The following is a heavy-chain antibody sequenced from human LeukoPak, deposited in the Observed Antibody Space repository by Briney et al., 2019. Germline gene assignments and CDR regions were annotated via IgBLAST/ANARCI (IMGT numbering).Heavy chain of an antibody. CDR2: ISSSRNYI. CDR3: ARDGSGYCSSTSCYGVGTFDI. D-gene: IGHD2-2*01. J-gene: IGHJ3*02. CDR1: GLPFSRYS. Sequence: GGSLTLHCDASGLPFSRYSTNWVHQAPGKALAWLSSISSSRNYIYYADSVKGRFTITRDNAKNSLYLQMNSLRAEDTAVYYCARDGSGYCSSTSCYGVGTFDIWGQGTMVTVSS. V-gene: IGHV3-21*01.